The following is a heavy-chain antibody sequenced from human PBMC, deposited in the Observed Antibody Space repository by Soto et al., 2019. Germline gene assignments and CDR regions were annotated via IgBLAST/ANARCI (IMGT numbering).Heavy chain of an antibody. V-gene: IGHV3-23*01. Sequence: EVQLLQSGGDLVQPGGSLRVSCVASGFSFSNFAMSWVRQAPGKGLEWVSGIRGSGAESHYADSVRGRFTISRDNSKNTVYLEMHSLNVGDTAVYYCARSEGADGVVWFDTWGQGTLVTFSS. CDR2: IRGSGAES. J-gene: IGHJ5*02. CDR3: ARSEGADGVVWFDT. D-gene: IGHD1-26*01. CDR1: GFSFSNFA.